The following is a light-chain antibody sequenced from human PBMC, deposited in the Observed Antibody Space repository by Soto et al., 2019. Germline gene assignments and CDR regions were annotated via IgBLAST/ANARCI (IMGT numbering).Light chain of an antibody. CDR2: GAS. Sequence: DIQMTQSPSSLSAYVGDSVTISCRASQNINKNLNWYQQKSGKAPNLLIYGASNFQSGVPSSFRGSGSGTDFTLAITDLQPEDFATYYCQQSFHTPYTFGHGTKLEI. V-gene: IGKV1-39*01. CDR3: QQSFHTPYT. CDR1: QNINKN. J-gene: IGKJ2*01.